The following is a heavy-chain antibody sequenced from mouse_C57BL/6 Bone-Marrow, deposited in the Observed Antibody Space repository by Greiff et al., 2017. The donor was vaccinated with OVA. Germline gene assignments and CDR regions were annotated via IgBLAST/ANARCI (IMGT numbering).Heavy chain of an antibody. CDR3: ARWRYDYDERGWFAY. J-gene: IGHJ3*01. CDR1: GYTFTSYW. D-gene: IGHD2-4*01. CDR2: IDPPDSYT. V-gene: IGHV1-50*01. Sequence: QVQLQQSGAELVKPGASVKLSCKASGYTFTSYWMQWVKQRPGQGLEWIGEIDPPDSYTHYNQKFKGKATLTVDTSTTTAYMQLSSLTSEDSAVYYGARWRYDYDERGWFAYWGQGTLVTVSA.